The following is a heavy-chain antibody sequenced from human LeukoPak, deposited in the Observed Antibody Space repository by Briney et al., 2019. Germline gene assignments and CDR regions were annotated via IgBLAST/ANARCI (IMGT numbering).Heavy chain of an antibody. CDR1: GGSCSGYY. CDR3: ARGDVLRYFDWLPQRAPDAFDI. D-gene: IGHD3-9*01. CDR2: INHSGST. V-gene: IGHV4-34*01. J-gene: IGHJ3*02. Sequence: SETLSLTCAVYGGSCSGYYWSWIRQPPGKGLEWIGEINHSGSTNDNPSLESLVTISVDTSKSQFSLKLSSVTAADTAVSYCARGDVLRYFDWLPQRAPDAFDIWGQGTMVTVSS.